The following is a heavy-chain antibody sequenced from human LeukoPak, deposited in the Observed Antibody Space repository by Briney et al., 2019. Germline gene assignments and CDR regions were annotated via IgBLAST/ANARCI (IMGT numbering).Heavy chain of an antibody. CDR1: GFTFSSYS. Sequence: GGSLRLSCAASGFTFSSYSINWVRQAPGKGLEWVSSIISSSGDIYYTDSVKGRVTISRDNAKKSLYMQMNSLRAEHTAVYYCARVGGITLALAPSPFPDYNYYYMDVWGKGTTVTVSS. CDR3: ARVGGITLALAPSPFPDYNYYYMDV. D-gene: IGHD3-10*01. V-gene: IGHV3-21*01. J-gene: IGHJ6*03. CDR2: IISSSGDI.